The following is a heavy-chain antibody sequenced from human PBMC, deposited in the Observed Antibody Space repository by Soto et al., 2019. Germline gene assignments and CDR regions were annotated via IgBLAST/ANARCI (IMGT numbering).Heavy chain of an antibody. D-gene: IGHD1-26*01. Sequence: PGESLKISCQGSGYTFTRHWIGWVRQTPGKGLEWMGRIDPSDSYTHYSPSFQGHVTISLDKSISTAHLQWNSLKASDTAMYYCARHRSRGGGATPFDYWGQGTLVTVSS. CDR3: ARHRSRGGGATPFDY. CDR1: GYTFTRHW. CDR2: IDPSDSYT. V-gene: IGHV5-10-1*01. J-gene: IGHJ4*02.